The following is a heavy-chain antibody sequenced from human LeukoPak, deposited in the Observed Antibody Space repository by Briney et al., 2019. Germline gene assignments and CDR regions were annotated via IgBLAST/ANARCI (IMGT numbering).Heavy chain of an antibody. Sequence: SVNVSCKPSVYTFTGYYMHWVRQAPGQGRDWMGWVNPNSGGTNYAQKFQGRVTMTRDTSISTAYMEMSRLRSDDTAVYYCARDRGYDFWSGYYPPPFDYWGQGTLVTVSS. V-gene: IGHV1-2*02. J-gene: IGHJ4*02. CDR3: ARDRGYDFWSGYYPPPFDY. D-gene: IGHD3-3*01. CDR1: VYTFTGYY. CDR2: VNPNSGGT.